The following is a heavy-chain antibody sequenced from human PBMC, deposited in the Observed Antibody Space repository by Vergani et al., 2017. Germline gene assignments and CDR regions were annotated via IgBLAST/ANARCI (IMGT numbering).Heavy chain of an antibody. CDR3: ARRYGRESSGSKYFDY. V-gene: IGHV5-51*01. Sequence: EVQLVQSGAEVKKPGESLKISCQISGYSFTNYWIGWVRQMPGKGLEWMGIIHPADSDTRYSPSFQGQVTISVDKSISTAYLRRSSLRASDSAMYYCARRYGRESSGSKYFDYWGQGTLVTVSS. J-gene: IGHJ4*02. D-gene: IGHD1-26*01. CDR1: GYSFTNYW. CDR2: IHPADSDT.